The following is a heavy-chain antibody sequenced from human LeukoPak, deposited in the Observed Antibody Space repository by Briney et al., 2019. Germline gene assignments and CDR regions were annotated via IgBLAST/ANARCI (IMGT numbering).Heavy chain of an antibody. Sequence: ASVKVSCKASGYTFTSYEINWVRQATGHGLEWMGWMSPDSGNTGYAQKFQGRVTMTRNTSISTAYMELSSLRSEDTAVYYCAREMMRARWFDPWDQGTLVTVSS. CDR1: GYTFTSYE. J-gene: IGHJ5*02. CDR3: AREMMRARWFDP. CDR2: MSPDSGNT. D-gene: IGHD3-16*01. V-gene: IGHV1-8*01.